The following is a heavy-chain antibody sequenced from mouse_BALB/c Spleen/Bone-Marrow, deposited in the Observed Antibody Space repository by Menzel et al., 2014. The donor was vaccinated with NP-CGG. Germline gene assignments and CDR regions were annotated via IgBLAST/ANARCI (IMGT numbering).Heavy chain of an antibody. CDR2: ISSGSSTI. CDR3: ARTTYYAMDY. Sequence: EVKVVESGGGLVQPGGSRKLSCAASGFTFSSFGMHWVRQAPEKGLEWVAYISSGSSTIYYADTVKGRFTISRDNPKNTLFLQMTSLRSEDTAMYYRARTTYYAMDYWGQGTSVTVSS. J-gene: IGHJ4*01. CDR1: GFTFSSFG. V-gene: IGHV5-17*02. D-gene: IGHD2-12*01.